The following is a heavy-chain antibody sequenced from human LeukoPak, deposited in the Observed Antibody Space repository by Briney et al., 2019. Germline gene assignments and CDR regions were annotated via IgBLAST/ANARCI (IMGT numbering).Heavy chain of an antibody. CDR2: ISGSGGRT. D-gene: IGHD2-15*01. Sequence: TGGSLRLSCAASGFIVSSHAISWVRQAPGKGLEWVSFISGSGGRTDYTDSVKGRFTISRDNSQTTLYLQINRLSAEDTAVYYCAKATVGYCSDGSCYLDFDYWGQGTLVTVSS. CDR3: AKATVGYCSDGSCYLDFDY. CDR1: GFIVSSHA. V-gene: IGHV3-23*01. J-gene: IGHJ4*02.